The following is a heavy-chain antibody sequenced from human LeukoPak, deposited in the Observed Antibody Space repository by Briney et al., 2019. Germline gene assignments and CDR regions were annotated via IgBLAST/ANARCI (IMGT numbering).Heavy chain of an antibody. CDR2: ISGSGRSK. V-gene: IGHV3-23*01. CDR3: AKDLGYSGYDPPDY. CDR1: GFTFSSYE. Sequence: GGSLRLSCAASGFTFSSYEMNWVRQAPGKGLEWVSAISGSGRSKYYADSVKGRFTISRDNSKNTLYLQMNSLRAEDTAVYYCAKDLGYSGYDPPDYWGQGTLVTVSS. D-gene: IGHD5-12*01. J-gene: IGHJ4*02.